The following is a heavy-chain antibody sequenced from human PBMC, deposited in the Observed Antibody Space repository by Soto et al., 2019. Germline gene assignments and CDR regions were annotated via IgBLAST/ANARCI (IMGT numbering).Heavy chain of an antibody. D-gene: IGHD3-22*01. V-gene: IGHV3-23*01. CDR2: LSGSGVST. CDR3: AKIESRFFYDSTGYYPFDY. Sequence: PGGSLRLSCVGSGFPFSNYAMTWVRQAPGKGLEWVSALSGSGVSTYYADSVMGRFTISRDNSKNTVYLQMNSLRAEDTAVYYCAKIESRFFYDSTGYYPFDYWGQGTLVTVSS. CDR1: GFPFSNYA. J-gene: IGHJ4*02.